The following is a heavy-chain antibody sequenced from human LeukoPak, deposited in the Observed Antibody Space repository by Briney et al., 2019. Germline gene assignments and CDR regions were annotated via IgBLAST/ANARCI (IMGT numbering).Heavy chain of an antibody. CDR3: ARVGRLSGSPSLFDH. D-gene: IGHD3-10*01. CDR1: GGSIRGYS. Sequence: SETLSLTCTVSGGSIRGYSWSWIRQPAGKGLEYIGRIYSAGGTKYNPSLQSRVNMSVVMSRNQFSLNLSSVTAADTAVYYCARVGRLSGSPSLFDHWGQGTLVTVSS. V-gene: IGHV4-4*07. J-gene: IGHJ4*02. CDR2: IYSAGGT.